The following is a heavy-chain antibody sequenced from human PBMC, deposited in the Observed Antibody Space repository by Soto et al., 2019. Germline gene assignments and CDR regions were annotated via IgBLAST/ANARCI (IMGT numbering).Heavy chain of an antibody. D-gene: IGHD3-10*01. CDR1: GGSISSSSYY. CDR2: IYYSGST. Sequence: PSETLSLTCTVSGGSISSSSYYWGWIRQPPGKGLEWIGSIYYSGSTYYNPSLKSRVTISVDTSKNQFSLKLSSVTAADTAVYYCAGSGSYYILYYYGMDVWGQGTTVTVSS. J-gene: IGHJ6*02. V-gene: IGHV4-39*01. CDR3: AGSGSYYILYYYGMDV.